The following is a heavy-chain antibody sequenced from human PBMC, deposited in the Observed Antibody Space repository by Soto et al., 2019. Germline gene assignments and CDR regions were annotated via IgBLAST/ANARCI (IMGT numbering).Heavy chain of an antibody. D-gene: IGHD5-12*01. Sequence: QVQLVESGGGLVKPGGSLRLSCAASGFTFSDYYMSWIRQAPGKELEWVSYISSSSSYTNYADSVKGRFTISRDNAKNSLYLQMNSLRAEDTAVYYCARWGRSGYPGNYWGQGTLVTVSS. CDR3: ARWGRSGYPGNY. CDR2: ISSSSSYT. V-gene: IGHV3-11*06. J-gene: IGHJ4*02. CDR1: GFTFSDYY.